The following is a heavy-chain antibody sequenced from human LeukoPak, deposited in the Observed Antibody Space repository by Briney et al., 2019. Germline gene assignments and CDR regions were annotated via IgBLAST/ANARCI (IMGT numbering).Heavy chain of an antibody. CDR1: GFTFSSYW. V-gene: IGHV3-7*01. J-gene: IGHJ1*01. D-gene: IGHD2-15*01. CDR2: IKQDGSEK. Sequence: GGSLRLSCAASGFTFSSYWMSWVRQAPGKGLEWVANIKQDGSEKYYVDSVKGRFTISRDNAKDSLYLQMNSLRAEDTAVYYCARAIPYCSGGSCYVGYFQHWGQGTLVTVSS. CDR3: ARAIPYCSGGSCYVGYFQH.